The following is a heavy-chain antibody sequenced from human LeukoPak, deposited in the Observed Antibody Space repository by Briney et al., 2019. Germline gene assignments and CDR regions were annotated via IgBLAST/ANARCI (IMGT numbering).Heavy chain of an antibody. CDR1: GFVFSDYA. D-gene: IGHD3-22*01. Sequence: GGSLRLSCAASGFVFSDYAMNWVRQAPGKGLEWVSSITGGDFRTYYADSVKGRFTISRDNAKNTLYLQMNSLRAEDTAVYYCARPIYYYDSSGLLDYWGQGTLVTVSS. V-gene: IGHV3-69-1*01. J-gene: IGHJ4*02. CDR3: ARPIYYYDSSGLLDY. CDR2: ITGGDFRT.